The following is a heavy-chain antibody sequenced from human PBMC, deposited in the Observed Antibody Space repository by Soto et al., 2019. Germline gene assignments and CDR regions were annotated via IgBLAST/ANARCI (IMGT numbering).Heavy chain of an antibody. J-gene: IGHJ2*01. CDR1: GYSFTSYW. D-gene: IGHD2-21*02. Sequence: EVQLVQSGAEVKKPGESLRISCKGSGYSFTSYWISWVRQMPGKGLEWMGRIDPSDSYTNYSPSFQGHVTISADKSIXXAXLXXSSLKASDTAMYYCARSAGYCGGDCYEAILWYFDLWGRGTLVTVSS. CDR3: ARSAGYCGGDCYEAILWYFDL. V-gene: IGHV5-10-1*01. CDR2: IDPSDSYT.